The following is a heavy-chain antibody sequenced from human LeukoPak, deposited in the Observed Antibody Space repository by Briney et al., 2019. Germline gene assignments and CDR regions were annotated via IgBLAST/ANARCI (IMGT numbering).Heavy chain of an antibody. J-gene: IGHJ4*02. D-gene: IGHD2-2*01. V-gene: IGHV3-9*03. CDR1: GFTFDDYA. Sequence: GGSLRLSCAASGFTFDDYAMHWVRQAPGKGLEWVSGISWNSGSIGYADSVKGRFTISRDNAKNSLYLQMNSLRAEDMALYYCAKGYCSSTSCYADYWGQGTLVTVSS. CDR2: ISWNSGSI. CDR3: AKGYCSSTSCYADY.